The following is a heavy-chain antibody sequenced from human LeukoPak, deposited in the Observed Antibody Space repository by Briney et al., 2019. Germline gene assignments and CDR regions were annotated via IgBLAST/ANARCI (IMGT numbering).Heavy chain of an antibody. V-gene: IGHV4-31*03. CDR1: GGSISSGGYY. J-gene: IGHJ6*02. D-gene: IGHD3-16*02. CDR3: ARDPIRLGELSSHYYGMDV. CDR2: IYYSGST. Sequence: PSETLSLTCTVSGGSISSGGYYWSWIRQHPGKGLEWIGYIYYSGSTYYNPSLKSRVTISVDTSKNQFSLKLSSVTAADTAVYYCARDPIRLGELSSHYYGMDVWGQGTTVTVSS.